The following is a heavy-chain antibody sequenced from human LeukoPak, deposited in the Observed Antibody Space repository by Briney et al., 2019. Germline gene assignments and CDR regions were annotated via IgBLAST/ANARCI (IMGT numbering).Heavy chain of an antibody. V-gene: IGHV5-51*01. CDR3: ARLGCSSTSCGGDWFDP. Sequence: KNGESLKISCKGSGYSFTSYWIGWVRQMPGKGLEWMGIIYPGDSDTRYSPSFQGQVTISADKSISTAYLQWSSLKASDTAMYYCARLGCSSTSCGGDWFDPWGQGTLVTVSS. J-gene: IGHJ5*02. CDR1: GYSFTSYW. D-gene: IGHD2-2*01. CDR2: IYPGDSDT.